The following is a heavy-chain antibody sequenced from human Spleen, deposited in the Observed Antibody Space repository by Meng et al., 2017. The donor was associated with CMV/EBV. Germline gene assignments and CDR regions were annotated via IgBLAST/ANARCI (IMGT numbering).Heavy chain of an antibody. CDR2: INPNSGNT. CDR3: ARGKKIPYNWNYFDY. Sequence: SGYSFTGHSLHWVRQAPGQGLEWMGWINPNSGNTNYAQKFQGRVPMTRDTSISTAYMELSRLRSDDTAIYYCARGKKIPYNWNYFDYWGQGALVTVSS. V-gene: IGHV1-2*02. J-gene: IGHJ4*02. CDR1: GYSFTGHS. D-gene: IGHD1-20*01.